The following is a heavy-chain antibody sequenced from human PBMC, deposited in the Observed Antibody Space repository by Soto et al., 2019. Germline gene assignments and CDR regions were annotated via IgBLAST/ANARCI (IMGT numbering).Heavy chain of an antibody. J-gene: IGHJ4*02. CDR2: ISTHYGNT. CDR1: GYTFTSYG. V-gene: IGHV1-18*01. Sequence: ASVKVSCKASGYTFTSYGITWVRQAPGQGLEWMGWISTHYGNTIYAQRLQGRVTMTTDTSASTAYMELRSLISDDTAVYYCARGISGATGEFGYWGQGTLVTVSS. D-gene: IGHD1-7*01. CDR3: ARGISGATGEFGY.